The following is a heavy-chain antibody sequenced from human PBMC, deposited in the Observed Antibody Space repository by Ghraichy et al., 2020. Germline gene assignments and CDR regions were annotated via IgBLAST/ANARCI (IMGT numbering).Heavy chain of an antibody. CDR1: GFTVSSNY. J-gene: IGHJ4*02. CDR2: IYSGGST. V-gene: IGHV3-53*01. CDR3: ATLDGLDY. D-gene: IGHD1-1*01. Sequence: LSLTCAASGFTVSSNYMSWVRQAPGKGLEWVSVIYSGGSTYYADSVKGRFTISRDNSKNTLYLQMNSLRAEDTAVYYCATLDGLDYWGQGTLVTVSS.